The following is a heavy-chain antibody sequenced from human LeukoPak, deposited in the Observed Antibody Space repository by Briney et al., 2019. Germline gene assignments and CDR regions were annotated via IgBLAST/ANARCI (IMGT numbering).Heavy chain of an antibody. D-gene: IGHD6-19*01. J-gene: IGHJ4*02. CDR3: AKSLRSGWYVLDY. V-gene: IGHV3-23*01. CDR1: GFTFSDYA. Sequence: GGSLRLSCVASGFTFSDYAMCWVRQAPGKGLEWVSAISGSGVSAYYADSVRGRFTVSRDNSKNTLYLQMSSLRAEDTAVYYCAKSLRSGWYVLDYWGQGTLVTVSS. CDR2: ISGSGVSA.